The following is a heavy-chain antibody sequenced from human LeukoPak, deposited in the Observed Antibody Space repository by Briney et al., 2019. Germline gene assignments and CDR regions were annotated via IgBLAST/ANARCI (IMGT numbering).Heavy chain of an antibody. V-gene: IGHV3-23*01. CDR2: ISGSGAST. J-gene: IGHJ2*01. CDR3: AKGATGNYWYFDL. CDR1: GFTFSNYA. Sequence: GGSLRLSCAASGFTFSNYAMSWVRQAPGKGLEWVSAISGSGASTYSADSVKGRFTISRDNSKNTLYLQVNSLRAEDTAIYYCAKGATGNYWYFDLWGRGTLVTVSS. D-gene: IGHD1-1*01.